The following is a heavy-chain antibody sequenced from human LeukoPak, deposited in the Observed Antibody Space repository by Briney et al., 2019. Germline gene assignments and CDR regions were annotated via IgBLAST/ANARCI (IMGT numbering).Heavy chain of an antibody. J-gene: IGHJ4*02. CDR3: AKDQRPRGNYGYFDY. D-gene: IGHD1-26*01. Sequence: GGSLRLSCAASGFTFSTCGMSWVRQAPGKGVEWVSSISDSGDYTYYADSVKGRFSISRDNSKNTLYLQMGRLRAEDTAVYYCAKDQRPRGNYGYFDYWGQGTLVTVSS. CDR1: GFTFSTCG. V-gene: IGHV3-23*01. CDR2: ISDSGDYT.